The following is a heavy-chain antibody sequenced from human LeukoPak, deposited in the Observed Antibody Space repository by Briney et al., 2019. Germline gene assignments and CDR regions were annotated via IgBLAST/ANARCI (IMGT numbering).Heavy chain of an antibody. Sequence: PGGSLRLSCAASGFTFSDYYMNWVPQAPGKGLEGGSYISSSSSTIYYADSVKGRFTISRDNAKNSLYLQMNSLRAEDTAVYYCARDIQQWLVLVGAFDIWGQGTMVTVSS. J-gene: IGHJ3*02. CDR1: GFTFSDYY. CDR3: ARDIQQWLVLVGAFDI. CDR2: ISSSSSTI. D-gene: IGHD6-19*01. V-gene: IGHV3-48*01.